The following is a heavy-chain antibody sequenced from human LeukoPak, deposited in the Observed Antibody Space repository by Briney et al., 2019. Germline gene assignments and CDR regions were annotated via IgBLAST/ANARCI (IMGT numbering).Heavy chain of an antibody. J-gene: IGHJ4*02. CDR1: GGSISSYY. Sequence: SETLSLTCTVSGGSISSYYWSWIRQPPGKGLEWIGYIYTSGSTNYNPSLKSRATISVDTSKNQFSLKLSSVTAADTAVYYCARTTDSYLDYWGQGTLVTVSS. CDR3: ARTTDSYLDY. CDR2: IYTSGST. D-gene: IGHD4-11*01. V-gene: IGHV4-4*09.